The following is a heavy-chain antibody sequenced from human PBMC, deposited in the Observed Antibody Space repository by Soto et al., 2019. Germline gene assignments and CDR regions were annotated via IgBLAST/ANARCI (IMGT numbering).Heavy chain of an antibody. V-gene: IGHV2-5*02. CDR1: GFSLSTSGVG. J-gene: IGHJ5*02. Sequence: QITLKESGPTLVKPTQTLTLTCTFSGFSLSTSGVGVGWIRQPPGKALEWLALIYWDDDKRYSPSLKSRLTITKDTSKNQVVLTMTNMDPVDTATYYCAQTSRITIFGVVIMPNWFDPWGQGTLVTVSS. CDR3: AQTSRITIFGVVIMPNWFDP. CDR2: IYWDDDK. D-gene: IGHD3-3*01.